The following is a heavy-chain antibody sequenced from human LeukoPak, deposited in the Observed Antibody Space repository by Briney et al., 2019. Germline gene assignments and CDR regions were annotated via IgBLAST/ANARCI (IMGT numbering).Heavy chain of an antibody. CDR2: INSDGSST. Sequence: PGGSLRLSCAASGFTFSSYWMHWVRQAPGKGLVWVSRINSDGSSTSYADSVKGRFSISRDNSKNTLYLQVNSLRADDTAVYYCANSGLNRFEYWGQGALVTVSS. CDR1: GFTFSSYW. V-gene: IGHV3-74*01. CDR3: ANSGLNRFEY. D-gene: IGHD2-15*01. J-gene: IGHJ4*02.